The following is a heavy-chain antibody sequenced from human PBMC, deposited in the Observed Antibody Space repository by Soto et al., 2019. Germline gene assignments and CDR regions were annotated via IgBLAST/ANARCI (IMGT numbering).Heavy chain of an antibody. V-gene: IGHV4-31*03. Sequence: QVQLQESGPGLVQPSQTLSLTCTVSGGSISSGGYYWTWIRQHPGKGLEWIGYIYYTETTYYHPSLQSRVTISVDTSKNQFSLKLSSVTAADPAVYYCARLSYGGGGRSYYHMDVWGKGTTVTVSS. J-gene: IGHJ6*03. CDR2: IYYTETT. CDR1: GGSISSGGYY. CDR3: ARLSYGGGGRSYYHMDV. D-gene: IGHD3-16*01.